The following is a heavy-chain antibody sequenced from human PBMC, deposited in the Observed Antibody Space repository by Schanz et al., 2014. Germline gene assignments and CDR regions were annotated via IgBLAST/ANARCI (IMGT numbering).Heavy chain of an antibody. V-gene: IGHV3-7*01. CDR2: IKKDGSEN. Sequence: EVQLVESEGGLVQPGGSLRLSCEGSGFSFSDYWMGWVRQAPGKGLEWVANIKKDGSENYYADSVKGRFIISRDNAKSSQYLQMNILREEDTAIYYCVRDSPGDWENFGGPPPSHHDNWGQGTLVTVSS. D-gene: IGHD3-10*01. CDR1: GFSFSDYW. CDR3: VRDSPGDWENFGGPPPSHHDN. J-gene: IGHJ4*02.